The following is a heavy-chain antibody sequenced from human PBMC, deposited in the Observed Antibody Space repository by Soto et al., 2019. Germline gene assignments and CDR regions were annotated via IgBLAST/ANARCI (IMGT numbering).Heavy chain of an antibody. J-gene: IGHJ4*02. V-gene: IGHV3-30*03. D-gene: IGHD6-19*01. CDR1: GFTFSDYA. CDR3: KGGRQWLVTSDFNY. CDR2: VSHDGRNT. Sequence: VQLVESGGGVVQPGRSLRLSCAASGFTFSDYAMHWVRQAPGKGLEWVAVVSHDGRNTHYADSVKGRFTISRDSSKNTVSLEMTSLRAEDTAVYWAKGGRQWLVTSDFNYWGQGALVTVSS.